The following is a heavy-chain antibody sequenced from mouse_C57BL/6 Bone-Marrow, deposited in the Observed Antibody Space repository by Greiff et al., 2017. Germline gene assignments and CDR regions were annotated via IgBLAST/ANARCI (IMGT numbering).Heavy chain of an antibody. D-gene: IGHD3-1*01. CDR2: INPYNGDT. V-gene: IGHV1-20*01. CDR1: GYSFTGYF. Sequence: EVKLQESGPELVKPGDSVKISCKASGYSFTGYFMNWVMQSHGKSLEWIGRINPYNGDTFYNQKFKGKATLTVDKSSSTAHMELRRLTSEDSAVYYCARSGSNYFDYWGQGTTLTVSS. CDR3: ARSGSNYFDY. J-gene: IGHJ2*01.